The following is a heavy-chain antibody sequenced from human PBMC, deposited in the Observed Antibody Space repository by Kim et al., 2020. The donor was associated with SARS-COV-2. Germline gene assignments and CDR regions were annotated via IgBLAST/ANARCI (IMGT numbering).Heavy chain of an antibody. V-gene: IGHV4-59*13. J-gene: IGHJ6*02. Sequence: SETLSLTCTVSGGSIRSYHWSWIRQPPGKGLEWIGFIYYTGSTNYNPSLKSRVTMSVDTSKNRFSLKLSSVTAADTAVYYCARELYYYGSSGYYFSYYGMDVWGQGTTVTVSS. CDR3: ARELYYYGSSGYYFSYYGMDV. CDR2: IYYTGST. CDR1: GGSIRSYH. D-gene: IGHD3-22*01.